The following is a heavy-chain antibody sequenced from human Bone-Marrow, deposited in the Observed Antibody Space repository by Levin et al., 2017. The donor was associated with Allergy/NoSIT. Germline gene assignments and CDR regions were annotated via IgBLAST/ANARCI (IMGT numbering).Heavy chain of an antibody. D-gene: IGHD2-15*01. CDR3: ARIEYCSGERIGYWFDP. J-gene: IGHJ5*02. Sequence: ESGPTLVKPTQTLTLTCTFSGFSLSTSGMCVSWIRQPPGKALEWLALIDWDDDKYYSTSLKTRLTISKDTSKNQVVLTMTNMDPVDTATYYCARIEYCSGERIGYWFDPWGQGTLVTVSS. CDR2: IDWDDDK. V-gene: IGHV2-70*01. CDR1: GFSLSTSGMC.